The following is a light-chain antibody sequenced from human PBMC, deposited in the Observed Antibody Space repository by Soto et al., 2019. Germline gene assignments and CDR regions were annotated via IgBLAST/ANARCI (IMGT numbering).Light chain of an antibody. CDR3: SSYASTSSYV. CDR1: SSDVGGYNH. V-gene: IGLV2-14*01. Sequence: QSGLTHPASVSGSPGQSITISCNGTSSDVGGYNHVSWYQQHPGKAPKLMIYEVRNRPSGVSDRFSASKSGNTASLTISGLQAEDEADYYCSSYASTSSYVFGTGTRSPS. J-gene: IGLJ1*01. CDR2: EVR.